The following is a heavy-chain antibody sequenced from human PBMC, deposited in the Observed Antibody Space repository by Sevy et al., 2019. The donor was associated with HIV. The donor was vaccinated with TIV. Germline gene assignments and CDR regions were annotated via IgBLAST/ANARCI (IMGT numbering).Heavy chain of an antibody. D-gene: IGHD6-13*01. CDR3: VRDRIAAAGGYFDY. Sequence: SETLSLTCTVSGGSVSSGNSYWSWIRQPPGKGLEWIGYISYIDSTNYNPSLKSRVTISVDTSKNQLSLMLSSLTAADEAIYYCVRDRIAAAGGYFDYWGQGTLVTVSS. V-gene: IGHV4-61*01. CDR1: GGSVSSGNSY. J-gene: IGHJ4*02. CDR2: ISYIDST.